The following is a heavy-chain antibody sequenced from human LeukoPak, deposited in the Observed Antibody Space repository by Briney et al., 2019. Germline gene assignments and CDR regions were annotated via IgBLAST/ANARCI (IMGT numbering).Heavy chain of an antibody. CDR3: ASKRITMVRDYYYYMDV. Sequence: ASVKVSCKASGYTFTSYDINWVRQATGQGLEWMGWMNPNSGNTGYAQKFQGRVTMTRNTSISTAYMELSSLRSEDTAVYYCASKRITMVRDYYYYMDVWGKGTTVTISS. V-gene: IGHV1-8*01. D-gene: IGHD3-10*01. CDR1: GYTFTSYD. CDR2: MNPNSGNT. J-gene: IGHJ6*03.